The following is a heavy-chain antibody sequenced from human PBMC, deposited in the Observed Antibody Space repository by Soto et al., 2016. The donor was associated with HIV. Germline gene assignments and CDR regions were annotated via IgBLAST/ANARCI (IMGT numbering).Heavy chain of an antibody. Sequence: VQLVESGGGVVQPGRSLRLSCAASGFTFSSYGMHWVRQAPGKGLQWVSGISGSGSSTYYADSVKGRFTISRDNSKNTLYLQMKSLRAEDTAVYYCAKKGWMIAKDRNWYFDLWGRGTLVTVSS. CDR3: AKKGWMIAKDRNWYFDL. V-gene: IGHV3-NL1*01. J-gene: IGHJ2*01. CDR2: ISGSGSST. D-gene: IGHD3-22*01. CDR1: GFTFSSYG.